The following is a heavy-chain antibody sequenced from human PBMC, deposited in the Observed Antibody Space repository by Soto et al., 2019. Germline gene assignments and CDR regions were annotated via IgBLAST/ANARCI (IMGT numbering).Heavy chain of an antibody. Sequence: SLRLSCVASGFSFDDFVMNWVRQRPGKGLEWVSSVSWNSGAKLYADSVKGRFAISRDSAKKSVYLQMNSLRPDDTAFYYCAKGVATAVPALDYWGQGTLLTVSS. V-gene: IGHV3-9*01. J-gene: IGHJ4*02. CDR1: GFSFDDFV. CDR3: AKGVATAVPALDY. CDR2: VSWNSGAK. D-gene: IGHD2-21*02.